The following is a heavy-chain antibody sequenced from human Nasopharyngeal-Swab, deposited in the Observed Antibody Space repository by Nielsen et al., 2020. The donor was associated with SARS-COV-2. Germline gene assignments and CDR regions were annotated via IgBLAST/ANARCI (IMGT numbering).Heavy chain of an antibody. D-gene: IGHD2-2*01. V-gene: IGHV3-13*01. CDR1: GFTFSSND. J-gene: IGHJ6*03. Sequence: GESLKISCAASGFTFSSNDMHWVRLPRGKGLEWVSAIGAAGGTYYPDSVKGRFTISRENAKNSLYHQMNSLRAEDTAIYYCVKGMPQSGGMDVWGKGTTVSVSS. CDR2: IGAAGGT. CDR3: VKGMPQSGGMDV.